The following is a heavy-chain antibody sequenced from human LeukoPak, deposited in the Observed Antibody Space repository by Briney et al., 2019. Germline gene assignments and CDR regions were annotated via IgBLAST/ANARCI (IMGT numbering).Heavy chain of an antibody. J-gene: IGHJ4*02. Sequence: GSLSLSCAASGFPFSSYAMHWVRQAPGKGLEWVALISYDASDKYYADSVKGRFTISRDNSKNTLYLQMNSLRAEDTAVYYCARDDSSGYYSGGDYWGQGTLVTVSS. D-gene: IGHD3-22*01. CDR1: GFPFSSYA. CDR3: ARDDSSGYYSGGDY. CDR2: ISYDASDK. V-gene: IGHV3-30*04.